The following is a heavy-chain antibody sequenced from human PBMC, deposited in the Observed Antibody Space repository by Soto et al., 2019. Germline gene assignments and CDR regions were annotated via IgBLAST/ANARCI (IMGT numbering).Heavy chain of an antibody. D-gene: IGHD3-10*01. V-gene: IGHV4-34*01. CDR2: INHSGST. CDR1: GSISTYY. Sequence: SETLSLTCTVGSISTYYWNWIRQPPGKGLEWIGEINHSGSTDYNPSLKSRVTISVDTSKNQFSLKPSSVTAADTAVYYCASKFGELLADAFDIWGQGTMVTVSS. J-gene: IGHJ3*02. CDR3: ASKFGELLADAFDI.